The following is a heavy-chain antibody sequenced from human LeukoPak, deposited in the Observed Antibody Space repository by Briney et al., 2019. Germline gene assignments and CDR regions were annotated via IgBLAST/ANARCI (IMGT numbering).Heavy chain of an antibody. V-gene: IGHV4-4*08. CDR3: ARRIQLWSYWHFDL. Sequence: SETLSFTCPVSGGSLTTYSWSWIRQPPGKGLDWIGDVHSNGNTNYHPSLKNRVTMSLDTSRDQFSLTLTSVTAADTAIFYCARRIQLWSYWHFDLWGRGTLVTVSS. D-gene: IGHD5-18*01. CDR2: VHSNGNT. J-gene: IGHJ2*01. CDR1: GGSLTTYS.